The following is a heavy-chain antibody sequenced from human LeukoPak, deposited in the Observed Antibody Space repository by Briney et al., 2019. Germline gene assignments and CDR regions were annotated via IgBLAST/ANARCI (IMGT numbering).Heavy chain of an antibody. V-gene: IGHV1-46*01. J-gene: IGHJ4*02. D-gene: IGHD2-2*01. CDR2: INPSGGNT. CDR3: ARGRREKSSTSCFDY. CDR1: GYTFTDYY. Sequence: RASVKVSCKASGYTFTDYYIHWVRQAPGQGLEWMGIINPSGGNTSYARKFQGRVTMTRDTSTSTVYMELSSLRSEDTAVYYCARGRREKSSTSCFDYWGQGTLVTVSS.